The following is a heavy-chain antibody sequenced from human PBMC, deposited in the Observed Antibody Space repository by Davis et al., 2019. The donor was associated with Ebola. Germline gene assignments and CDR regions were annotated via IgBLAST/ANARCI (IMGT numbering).Heavy chain of an antibody. CDR3: ARIGDCISTTCYVGYGMDV. J-gene: IGHJ6*02. CDR2: IAAAGDT. Sequence: GESLKISCAASGFIFSTYDMHWVRQAPGRGLEWVSAIAAAGDTYYPGSVKGRFTISRDNAKNSLYLQMNSLRAGDTAVYYCARIGDCISTTCYVGYGMDVWGQGATVTVSS. V-gene: IGHV3-13*01. D-gene: IGHD2-2*01. CDR1: GFIFSTYD.